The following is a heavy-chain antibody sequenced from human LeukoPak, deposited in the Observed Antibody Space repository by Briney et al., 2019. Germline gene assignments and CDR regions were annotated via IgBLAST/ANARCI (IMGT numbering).Heavy chain of an antibody. D-gene: IGHD3-10*01. CDR1: GGSISSSSYY. CDR3: ARDSSGGLCDY. J-gene: IGHJ4*02. V-gene: IGHV4-39*07. Sequence: SETLSLTCTVSGGSISSSSYYWGWIRQPPGEGLGWIGSIYYSGSTYYNPSLKSRVTISVDTSKNQFSLKLSSVTAEDTAVYYCARDSSGGLCDYWGQGTLVTVSS. CDR2: IYYSGST.